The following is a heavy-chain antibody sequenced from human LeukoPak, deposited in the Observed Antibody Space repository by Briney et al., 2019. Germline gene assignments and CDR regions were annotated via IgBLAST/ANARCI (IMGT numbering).Heavy chain of an antibody. CDR1: GFTFSNYW. CDR2: MKYDGSEK. V-gene: IGHV3-7*05. Sequence: GGSLRLSCAASGFTFSNYWMSWVRQAPGKGLEWVANMKYDGSEKYYVGSVKGRFTISRDNAKNSLYLQMNSLRAEDTAVYYCALYNWNSKRDLDYWGQGTLVTVSS. D-gene: IGHD1-7*01. CDR3: ALYNWNSKRDLDY. J-gene: IGHJ4*02.